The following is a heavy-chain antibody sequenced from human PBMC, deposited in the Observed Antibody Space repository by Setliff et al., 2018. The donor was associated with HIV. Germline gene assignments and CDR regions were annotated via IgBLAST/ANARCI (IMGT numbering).Heavy chain of an antibody. D-gene: IGHD5-18*01. Sequence: SETLSLTCAVYGGSFSGYDWSWIRQPPGKGLEWIGEINHSGSTNYNPSLKSRVTISVDTSKNQFSLKLYSVTAADTSVYYCARRWGTRGYSSWGQGTQVTVSS. V-gene: IGHV4-34*01. J-gene: IGHJ5*02. CDR1: GGSFSGYD. CDR3: ARRWGTRGYSS. CDR2: INHSGST.